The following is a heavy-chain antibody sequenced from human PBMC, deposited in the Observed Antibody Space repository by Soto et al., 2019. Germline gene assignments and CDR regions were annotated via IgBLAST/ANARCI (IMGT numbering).Heavy chain of an antibody. D-gene: IGHD4-17*01. CDR3: ARGVVDYGDYKAY. V-gene: IGHV3-30-3*01. CDR2: ISYDGSNK. Sequence: QVQLVESGGGVVQPGRSLRLSCAASGFTFSSYAMHWVRQAPGKGLEWVAVISYDGSNKYYADSVKGRFTISRDNSKNTLYLQMNSLRAEDTAVYYCARGVVDYGDYKAYWGQGTLVTVSS. CDR1: GFTFSSYA. J-gene: IGHJ4*02.